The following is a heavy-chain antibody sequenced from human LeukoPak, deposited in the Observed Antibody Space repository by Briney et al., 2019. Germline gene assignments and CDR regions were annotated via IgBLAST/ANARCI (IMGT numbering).Heavy chain of an antibody. D-gene: IGHD2-15*01. CDR1: GFTFSSYA. Sequence: GRSLRLSYAASGFTFSSYAMHWVRQAPGKGLEWVALISYDGSNKYYADSAKGRFTISRDNSKNTLYLQMNSLRAEDTAVYYCARSPVIYCSGGSGECYFDYWGQGTLVTVSS. V-gene: IGHV3-30*04. CDR2: ISYDGSNK. CDR3: ARSPVIYCSGGSGECYFDY. J-gene: IGHJ4*02.